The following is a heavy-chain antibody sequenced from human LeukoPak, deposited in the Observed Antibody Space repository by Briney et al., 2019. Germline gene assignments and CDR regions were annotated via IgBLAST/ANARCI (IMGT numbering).Heavy chain of an antibody. CDR3: ARHARHEYYYDSSGYS. Sequence: PSETLSLTCAVSGGSVSSGGYSWSWIRQPPRRDLEWIGYIYDSGSTYYNSSLKSRVTISVDTSKNQFSLKLSSVTAADTAVYYCARHARHEYYYDSSGYSWGQGTLVTVSS. CDR1: GGSVSSGGYS. V-gene: IGHV4-30-2*03. D-gene: IGHD3-22*01. CDR2: IYDSGST. J-gene: IGHJ5*02.